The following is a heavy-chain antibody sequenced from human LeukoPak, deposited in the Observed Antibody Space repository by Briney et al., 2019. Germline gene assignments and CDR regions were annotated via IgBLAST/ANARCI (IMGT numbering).Heavy chain of an antibody. J-gene: IGHJ4*02. CDR1: GGSISNYY. D-gene: IGHD6-25*01. V-gene: IGHV4-4*07. Sequence: SETLSLTCTVSGGSISNYYWTWIRQPAGKGLEWIGRIYSSGSTNYNSSLKSRVIMSVDTSKKQFSLNLTSVTAADTAVYYCARDSAERAWDYWGQGTLVTVSS. CDR3: ARDSAERAWDY. CDR2: IYSSGST.